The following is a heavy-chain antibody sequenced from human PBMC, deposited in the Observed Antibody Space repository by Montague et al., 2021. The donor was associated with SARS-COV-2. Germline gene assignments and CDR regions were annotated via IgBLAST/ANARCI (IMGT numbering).Heavy chain of an antibody. CDR1: GRSFSDYS. CDR2: VDHRGSS. CDR3: ARGQVTVFGVLIMLPAAGPLDS. V-gene: IGHV4-34*01. J-gene: IGHJ3*02. D-gene: IGHD3-3*01. Sequence: SETLSLTCAVYGRSFSDYSWTWIRQAPGKGPECIGEVDHRGSSSYNPSLQSRLTISVDRSKNQFSLRLTSVTAADTAVYYCARGQVTVFGVLIMLPAAGPLDSWGLGTKVTVSS.